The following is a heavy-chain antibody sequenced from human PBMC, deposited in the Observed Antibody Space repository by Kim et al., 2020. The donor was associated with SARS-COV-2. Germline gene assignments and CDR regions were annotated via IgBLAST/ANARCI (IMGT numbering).Heavy chain of an antibody. V-gene: IGHV3-43*02. Sequence: GGSLRLSCAASGFRFDDYAMHWVRQAPGKGLEWVSLISGDGKKTYYAGSVRGRFTISRDNTKNSLYLQMNSLRNEDTALYYCAKWEGDRTGYYYHGLDVWGQGTTVTVSS. J-gene: IGHJ6*02. D-gene: IGHD3-9*01. CDR3: AKWEGDRTGYYYHGLDV. CDR1: GFRFDDYA. CDR2: ISGDGKKT.